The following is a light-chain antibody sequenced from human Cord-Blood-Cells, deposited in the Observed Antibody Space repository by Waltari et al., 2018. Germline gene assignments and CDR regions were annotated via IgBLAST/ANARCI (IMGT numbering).Light chain of an antibody. V-gene: IGLV2-23*01. J-gene: IGLJ3*02. CDR3: CSYAGSSTWV. CDR1: SSDVGSYNL. Sequence: QSALTQPASVSVSPGQSITISCTGTSSDVGSYNLVSWYQQHPGKAPKLMIYEGSKRPSGVSNRFSGSKSGNTASLTSAGLQAEDEADYYCCSYAGSSTWVFGGGTKLTVL. CDR2: EGS.